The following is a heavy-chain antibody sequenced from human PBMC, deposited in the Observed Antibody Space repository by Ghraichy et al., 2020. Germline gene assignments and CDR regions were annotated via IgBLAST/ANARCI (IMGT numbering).Heavy chain of an antibody. CDR1: GYTFTNYG. D-gene: IGHD1-14*01. CDR2: ISAFNGNT. CDR3: ARDQDTNYRTPSDDY. V-gene: IGHV1-18*04. Sequence: ASVKVSCKASGYTFTNYGISWVRQAPGQGLEWMGWISAFNGNTNDALKFQDRVTMTTDTSSSTAYMELRSLTSDDTAVYYCARDQDTNYRTPSDDYWGQGTLVTVSS. J-gene: IGHJ4*02.